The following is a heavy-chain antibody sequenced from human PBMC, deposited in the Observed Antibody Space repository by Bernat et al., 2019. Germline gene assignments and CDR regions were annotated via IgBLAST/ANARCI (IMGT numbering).Heavy chain of an antibody. CDR1: GFSLGDGRMG. V-gene: IGHV2-26*01. Sequence: QVTLKESGPVLVKPTETLTLTCTVSGFSLGDGRMGVSWIRQPPGKALEWLAHIFSSDEKSYSPSLKSRLTISKGTSKSQLVFIMTNMDPVDTATYYCARIHLPREGPDYWGQGTLVTVSS. D-gene: IGHD1-26*01. J-gene: IGHJ4*02. CDR3: ARIHLPREGPDY. CDR2: IFSSDEK.